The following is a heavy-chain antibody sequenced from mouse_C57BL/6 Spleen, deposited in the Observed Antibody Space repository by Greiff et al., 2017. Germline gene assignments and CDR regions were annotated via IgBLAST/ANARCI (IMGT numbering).Heavy chain of an antibody. CDR1: GFTFNTYA. J-gene: IGHJ1*03. D-gene: IGHD1-1*01. Sequence: EVKLQESGGGLVQPKGSLKLSCAASGFTFNTYAMPWVRQAPGKGLEWVARIRSKSSNYATYYADSVKDRFTISRDDSQSMLYLQMNNLKTEDTAMYYCVGGSSYGVYWYFDVWGTGTTVTVSS. CDR3: VGGSSYGVYWYFDV. CDR2: IRSKSSNYAT. V-gene: IGHV10-3*01.